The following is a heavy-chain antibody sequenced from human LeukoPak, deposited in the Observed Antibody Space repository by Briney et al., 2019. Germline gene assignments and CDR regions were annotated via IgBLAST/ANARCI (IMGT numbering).Heavy chain of an antibody. Sequence: GGSLRLSCAASGFTFSDYYMSWIRQAPGKGLEWVSYISTSGATIYYADSVKGRFTISRDNAKNSLYLQMNTLRADDTAVYYCARDLGGYSGPSAYWGQGTLVTVSS. D-gene: IGHD5-12*01. CDR3: ARDLGGYSGPSAY. J-gene: IGHJ4*02. CDR1: GFTFSDYY. CDR2: ISTSGATI. V-gene: IGHV3-11*01.